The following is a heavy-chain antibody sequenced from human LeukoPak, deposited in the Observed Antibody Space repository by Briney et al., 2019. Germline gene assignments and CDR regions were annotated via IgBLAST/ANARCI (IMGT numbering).Heavy chain of an antibody. D-gene: IGHD2-2*01. CDR3: ARDERRYCSDSSCYPGDY. Sequence: GGSLRLSCAASGFTLSRYWVSWVRQAPGKGLEWVANINEDGGERHYVDTVKGRFTISRDNAKNSLYLQMNSLRAEDTAVYYCARDERRYCSDSSCYPGDYWGQGTLVTVSS. CDR1: GFTLSRYW. V-gene: IGHV3-7*01. CDR2: INEDGGER. J-gene: IGHJ4*02.